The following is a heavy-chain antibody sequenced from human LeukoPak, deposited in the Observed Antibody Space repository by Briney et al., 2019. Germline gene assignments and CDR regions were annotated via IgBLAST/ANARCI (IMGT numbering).Heavy chain of an antibody. CDR3: ASQLGCFDY. D-gene: IGHD6-13*01. CDR1: GGSLTSDSYY. Sequence: SETLSLTCTVSGGSLTSDSYYWGWIRQPPGKGLEWIGSINYRGTTYYNPSLKSRVTISVDTSKNQFSLKLSSVTAADTAVDYCASQLGCFDYWGQGTLVTVSS. V-gene: IGHV4-39*07. J-gene: IGHJ4*02. CDR2: INYRGTT.